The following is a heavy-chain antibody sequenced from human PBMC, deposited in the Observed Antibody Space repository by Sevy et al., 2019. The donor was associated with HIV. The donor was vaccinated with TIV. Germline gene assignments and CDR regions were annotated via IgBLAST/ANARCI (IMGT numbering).Heavy chain of an antibody. V-gene: IGHV3-23*01. Sequence: GGSLRLSCAASGFTFSSYAMSWVRQAPGKGLEWVSAISGSGGSTYYADSVKGRLPISRDNSKNTLYLQMNSLRAEDTAVYYCANENYDYVWGSYRSPALHYYYGMDVWGQGTTVTVSS. CDR3: ANENYDYVWGSYRSPALHYYYGMDV. D-gene: IGHD3-16*02. CDR1: GFTFSSYA. J-gene: IGHJ6*02. CDR2: ISGSGGST.